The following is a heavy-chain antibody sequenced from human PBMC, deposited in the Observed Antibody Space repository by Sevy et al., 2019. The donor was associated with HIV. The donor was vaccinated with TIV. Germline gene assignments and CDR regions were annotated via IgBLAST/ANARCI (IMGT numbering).Heavy chain of an antibody. CDR2: IYYSGST. Sequence: SETLSLTCTVSGGSISSSSYYWGWIRQPPGKGLEWIGSIYYSGSTYYNPSLKSRVTISVDTSKNQFSLKLSSGTAADTAVYYCARHHDYVSGYYFDYWGQGTLVTVSS. V-gene: IGHV4-39*01. CDR1: GGSISSSSYY. CDR3: ARHHDYVSGYYFDY. J-gene: IGHJ4*02. D-gene: IGHD3-16*01.